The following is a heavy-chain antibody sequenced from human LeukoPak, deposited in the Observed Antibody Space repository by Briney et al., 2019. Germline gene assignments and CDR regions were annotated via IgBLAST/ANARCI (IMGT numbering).Heavy chain of an antibody. CDR3: ASFYDSSGYYYVGGPVGY. V-gene: IGHV4-38-2*02. D-gene: IGHD3-22*01. Sequence: PSETLSLTCTVSAYSISSGYYWGWIRQPPGKGLEWIGSIYHSGSTSYNPSLKSRVTISVDTSKNQFSLKLSSVTAADTAVYYCASFYDSSGYYYVGGPVGYWGQGTLVTVSS. CDR2: IYHSGST. CDR1: AYSISSGYY. J-gene: IGHJ4*02.